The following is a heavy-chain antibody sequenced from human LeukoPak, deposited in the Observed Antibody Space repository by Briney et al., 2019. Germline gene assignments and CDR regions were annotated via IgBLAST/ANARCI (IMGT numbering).Heavy chain of an antibody. CDR1: GFTFSTAW. CDR2: IKSNSDGGTT. CDR3: LWWDY. D-gene: IGHD2-21*01. J-gene: IGHJ4*02. V-gene: IGHV3-15*01. Sequence: GGSLRLSCVASGFTFSTAWMSWLRQAPGKGLEWVGRIKSNSDGGTTDYAASVKGRFTISRDDSKNTVYLQMNSLKTEDTAVYYCLWWDYWGQGTLVTVSS.